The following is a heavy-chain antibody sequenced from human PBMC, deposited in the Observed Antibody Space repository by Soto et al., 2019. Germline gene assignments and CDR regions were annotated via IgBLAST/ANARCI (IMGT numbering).Heavy chain of an antibody. Sequence: QVQFAQSGAEVKEPGDSVKVSCRASGYIFTSNDITWVRQAPGQGLEWMGWIRVRNGDTHYAPKFRGRVTVTRDTSTSTAYMELRSLRSDDTAVYYCARESRTWVDGVIGPGDYWGQGTLATVSS. J-gene: IGHJ4*02. V-gene: IGHV1-18*01. CDR1: GYIFTSND. CDR2: IRVRNGDT. D-gene: IGHD3-10*01. CDR3: ARESRTWVDGVIGPGDY.